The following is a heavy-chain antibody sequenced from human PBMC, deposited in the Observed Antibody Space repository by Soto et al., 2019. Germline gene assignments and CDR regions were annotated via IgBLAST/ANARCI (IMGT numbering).Heavy chain of an antibody. V-gene: IGHV1-8*01. J-gene: IGHJ6*02. CDR1: GYTFTSYD. D-gene: IGHD1-1*01. CDR2: MNPNSGNT. Sequence: WASVKVSCKASGYTFTSYDINWVRQATGQGLEWMGWMNPNSGNTGYAQKFQGRVTMTRNTSISTAYMELSSLRSEDTAAYYCARERGAYYYYYGMDVWGQGTTVTVSS. CDR3: ARERGAYYYYYGMDV.